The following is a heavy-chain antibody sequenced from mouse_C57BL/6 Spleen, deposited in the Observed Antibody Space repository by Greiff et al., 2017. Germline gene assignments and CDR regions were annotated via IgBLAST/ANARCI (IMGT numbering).Heavy chain of an antibody. CDR3: ARCVFTSTVYSLFDV. CDR2: INPKNGGT. Sequence: EVQLQQSGPELVKPGASVKISCKASGYTFTDYYMNWVKQSHGKSLEWIGVINPKNGGTSYNEKFKGKATLTVDKSSSTAYMQLRSLTSEASAVYYCARCVFTSTVYSLFDVWGTGTTVTVSS. J-gene: IGHJ1*03. CDR1: GYTFTDYY. D-gene: IGHD1-1*01. V-gene: IGHV1-26*01.